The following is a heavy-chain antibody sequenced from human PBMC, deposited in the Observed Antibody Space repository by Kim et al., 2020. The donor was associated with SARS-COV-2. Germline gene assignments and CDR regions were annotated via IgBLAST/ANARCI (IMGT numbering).Heavy chain of an antibody. D-gene: IGHD3-10*01. V-gene: IGHV3-33*01. CDR3: ARDSDYGSGTDAFDI. J-gene: IGHJ3*02. CDR2: IWYDGSNK. Sequence: GGSLRLSCAASGFTFSSYGMHWVRQAPGKGLEWVAVIWYDGSNKYYADSVKGRFTISRDNSKNTLYLQMNSLRAEDTAVYYCARDSDYGSGTDAFDIWGQGTMVTVSS. CDR1: GFTFSSYG.